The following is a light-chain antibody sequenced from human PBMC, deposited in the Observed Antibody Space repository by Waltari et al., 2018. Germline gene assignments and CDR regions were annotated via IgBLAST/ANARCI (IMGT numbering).Light chain of an antibody. CDR2: CHI. J-gene: IGLJ1*01. CDR1: SSNIGAGYD. Sequence: QSVLTQPPSVSGAPGQTVTISCTGSSSNIGAGYDVHWYQQFPGTAPKFLIYCHINRPSVVPYRFSGSTSCTSASLAITGLHAEDEADYYCQSYDSSLSCYIFGPVTTVTVL. V-gene: IGLV1-40*01. CDR3: QSYDSSLSCYI.